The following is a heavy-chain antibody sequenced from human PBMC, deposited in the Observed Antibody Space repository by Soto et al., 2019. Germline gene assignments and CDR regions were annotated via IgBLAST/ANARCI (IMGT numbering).Heavy chain of an antibody. CDR3: ARRQGGYCSSTACMGWFDP. D-gene: IGHD2-2*01. J-gene: IGHJ5*02. CDR2: IYPGDSDT. V-gene: IGHV5-51*01. CDR1: EYSFTSYW. Sequence: PGESLKSSGKGSEYSFTSYWIAWVRQMPGKGLEWMGIIYPGDSDTRYSPSFQDQVTISADKSVSTAYLQWNSLKASDTAIYYCARRQGGYCSSTACMGWFDPWGQGTLVTVYS.